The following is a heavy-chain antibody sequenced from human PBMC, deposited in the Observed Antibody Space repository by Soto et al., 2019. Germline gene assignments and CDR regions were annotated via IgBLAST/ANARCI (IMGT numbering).Heavy chain of an antibody. J-gene: IGHJ5*02. CDR2: ISGSGDIV. CDR3: AWHGGSGSDNRYGR. Sequence: PGGSLRLSCTAAGFTFSNHGMSWVRQAPGKGLEWVSAISGSGDIVFYGESVKGRFTISRDNSKNTLYLEMNSLRVEDTAGYYFAWHGGSGSDNRYGRWGQGTLVTVSS. V-gene: IGHV3-23*01. D-gene: IGHD3-10*01. CDR1: GFTFSNHG.